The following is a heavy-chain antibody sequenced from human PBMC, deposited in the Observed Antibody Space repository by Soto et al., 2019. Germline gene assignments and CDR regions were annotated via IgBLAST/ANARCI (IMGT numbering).Heavy chain of an antibody. V-gene: IGHV3-66*01. CDR3: ARDPPYGDY. CDR1: AFTVSSNH. Sequence: GGSLRLSCAASAFTVSSNHMSWVRQAPGKGLEWVSIIHSHGEIQYTDSVKGRFTISRDISQNTLYLQMNNLRPEDTAVYYCARDPPYGDYWGQGTLVTVSS. J-gene: IGHJ4*02. D-gene: IGHD4-17*01. CDR2: IHSHGEI.